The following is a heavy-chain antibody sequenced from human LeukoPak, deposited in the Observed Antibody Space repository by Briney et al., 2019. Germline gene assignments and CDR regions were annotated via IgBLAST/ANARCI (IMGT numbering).Heavy chain of an antibody. V-gene: IGHV3-30*07. CDR2: ISYDGSNK. D-gene: IGHD3-22*01. CDR1: GFTFNSYA. J-gene: IGHJ4*01. CDR3: ASGSTPGSGYYFDS. Sequence: GGSLRLSCAASGFTFNSYAMHWVRQAPGKGLEWVAVISYDGSNKYYADSVKGRFTISRDNSRNTLYLQMNRLRAEGTDIYYCASGSTPGSGYYFDSWGPGTLVTVSS.